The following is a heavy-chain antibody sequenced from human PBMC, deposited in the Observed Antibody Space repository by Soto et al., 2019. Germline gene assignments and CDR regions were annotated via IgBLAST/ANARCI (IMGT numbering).Heavy chain of an antibody. CDR2: ISSSGSTI. J-gene: IGHJ3*02. Sequence: VGSLRLSCAASGFTFSEYYMSWIRQAPGKGLEWVSYISSSGSTIYYADSVKGRFTISRDNAKNSLYLQMNSLRAEDTAVYYCARDETPSYDYVWGSYRPHDAFDIWGQGTMVTVSS. D-gene: IGHD3-16*02. CDR1: GFTFSEYY. CDR3: ARDETPSYDYVWGSYRPHDAFDI. V-gene: IGHV3-11*01.